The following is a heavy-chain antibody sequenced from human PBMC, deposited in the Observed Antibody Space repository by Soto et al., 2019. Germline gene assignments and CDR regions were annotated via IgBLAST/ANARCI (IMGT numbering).Heavy chain of an antibody. D-gene: IGHD3-3*01. CDR3: ARAARPDFWSGYWDSYYYYYMDD. J-gene: IGHJ6*03. CDR2: IWYDGSNK. CDR1: GFTFSSYG. V-gene: IGHV3-33*01. Sequence: GGSLRLSCAASGFTFSSYGMHWVRQAPGKGLEWVAVIWYDGSNKYYADSVKGRFTISRDNSKNTLYLQMNSLRAEDTAVYYCARAARPDFWSGYWDSYYYYYMDDWGKGTTVTVSS.